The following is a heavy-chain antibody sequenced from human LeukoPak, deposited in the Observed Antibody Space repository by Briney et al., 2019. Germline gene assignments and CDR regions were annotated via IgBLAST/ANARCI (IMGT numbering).Heavy chain of an antibody. D-gene: IGHD3-22*01. Sequence: PGGSLRLSCAASGFTFSSYEMNWVRQAPGKGLELVSYISSSGSTIYYADSVKGRFTISRDNSKNTLYLQMNSLRAEDTAVYYCAKDLYYYDSSRGRYFDYRGQGTLVTVSS. CDR1: GFTFSSYE. CDR2: ISSSGSTI. CDR3: AKDLYYYDSSRGRYFDY. J-gene: IGHJ4*02. V-gene: IGHV3-48*03.